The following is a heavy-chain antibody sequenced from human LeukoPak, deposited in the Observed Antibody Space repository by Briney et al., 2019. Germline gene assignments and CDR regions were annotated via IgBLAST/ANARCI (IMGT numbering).Heavy chain of an antibody. Sequence: GGSLRLSCAASGFTFSSYGMHWVRQAPGKGLEWVAFIRYDGSNKYYADSVKGRFTISRDNSKNTLYLQMNSLRAEDTAVYYCAKDRGYSSSWYSYRGQGTLVTVSS. CDR3: AKDRGYSSSWYSY. J-gene: IGHJ4*02. D-gene: IGHD6-13*01. V-gene: IGHV3-30*02. CDR2: IRYDGSNK. CDR1: GFTFSSYG.